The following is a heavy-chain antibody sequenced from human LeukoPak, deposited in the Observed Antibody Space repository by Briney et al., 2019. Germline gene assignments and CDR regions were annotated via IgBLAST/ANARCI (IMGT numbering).Heavy chain of an antibody. V-gene: IGHV4-39*07. CDR2: IYYTGST. Sequence: PSETLSLTCTVSGGSTSSDSYYWGWIRQPPGKGLEWIGSIYYTGSTYYNPSLKSRVTISVDTSKNQFSLNLSSVTAADTAVYYCARVVVDSSGWPSWVPDWGQGTLVTVSS. CDR1: GGSTSSDSYY. J-gene: IGHJ4*02. CDR3: ARVVVDSSGWPSWVPD. D-gene: IGHD6-19*01.